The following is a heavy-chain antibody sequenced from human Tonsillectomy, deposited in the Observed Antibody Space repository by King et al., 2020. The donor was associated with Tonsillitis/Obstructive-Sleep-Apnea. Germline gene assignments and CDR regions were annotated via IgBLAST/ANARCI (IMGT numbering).Heavy chain of an antibody. Sequence: QLVQSGAEVKKPGASVKVSCKVSGYTLTELSMHWVRQAPGKGLEWMGGFDPEDGETIYAQKFQGRVTITEDTSTDTAYLELSSLGSEDTAVYYCVCIVGTAYYTLYFFDYWGQGTLVTVSS. CDR2: FDPEDGET. D-gene: IGHD1-26*01. CDR1: GYTLTELS. J-gene: IGHJ4*02. V-gene: IGHV1-24*01. CDR3: VCIVGTAYYTLYFFDY.